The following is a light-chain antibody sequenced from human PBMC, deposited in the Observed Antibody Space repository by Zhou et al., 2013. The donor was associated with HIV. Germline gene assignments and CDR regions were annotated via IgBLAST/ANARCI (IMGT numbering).Light chain of an antibody. J-gene: IGKJ3*01. Sequence: DIQMTQSPSSLSASVGDRVIITCRSSHSISSYLHWYQQKTGKAPKVLISGTSGLQSGVPSRFSGSGSGTDFTLTINSLQREDFATYYCQQSQTYSTRTFGPGTEVEIK. V-gene: IGKV1-39*01. CDR2: GTS. CDR3: QQSQTYSTRT. CDR1: HSISSY.